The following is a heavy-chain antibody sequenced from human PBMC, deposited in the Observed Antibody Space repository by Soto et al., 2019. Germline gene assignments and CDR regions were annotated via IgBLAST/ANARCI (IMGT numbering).Heavy chain of an antibody. J-gene: IGHJ4*02. CDR3: EKDSYNWSPVGDFYH. D-gene: IGHD1-20*01. V-gene: IGHV3-23*01. CDR2: ISGTGGTT. CDR1: GCTFSFYV. Sequence: GGSLRLSCAASGCTFSFYVMTWVRQVPGKGLEWVSGISGTGGTTSYADSVKGRFIISRDNSKNTLYLQMNRLRAEDTAVYYCEKDSYNWSPVGDFYHWGQGALFTVYS.